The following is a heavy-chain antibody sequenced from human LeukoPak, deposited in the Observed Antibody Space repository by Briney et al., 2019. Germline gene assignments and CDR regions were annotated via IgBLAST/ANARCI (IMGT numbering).Heavy chain of an antibody. J-gene: IGHJ4*02. CDR2: VSDGAT. D-gene: IGHD5-12*01. CDR3: SRGSGLLSVY. CDR1: GFTFSDYL. Sequence: GGSLRLSCTASGFTFSDYLMSWFRQAPGKGLEWIGFVSDGATEYAASVKGRFTISRDDSTSIDYLRMNSLTTEDKAVYYCSRGSGLLSVYWGQGTLVTVSS. V-gene: IGHV3-49*03.